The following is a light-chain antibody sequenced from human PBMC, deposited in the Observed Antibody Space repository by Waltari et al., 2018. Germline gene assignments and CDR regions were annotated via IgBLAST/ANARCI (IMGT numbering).Light chain of an antibody. CDR3: QQSYSTPPIT. V-gene: IGKV1-39*01. CDR2: AAY. J-gene: IGKJ5*01. Sequence: DIQMTQSPSSLSASVGDRVTITCRASQSISSYLNWYQQKPGKAPKLLIYAAYSLQSGVPSRFSGSGSGTDVTLTISSLQPEDFATYYCQQSYSTPPITFGQGTRLEIK. CDR1: QSISSY.